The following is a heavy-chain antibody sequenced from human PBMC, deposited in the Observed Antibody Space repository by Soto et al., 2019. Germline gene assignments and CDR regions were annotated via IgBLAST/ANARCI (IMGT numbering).Heavy chain of an antibody. J-gene: IGHJ6*02. CDR1: GFTFSNFG. V-gene: IGHV3-33*01. Sequence: GGSLRLSCEASGFTFSNFGMNWVRQAPGKGLEWVARVWYDGSSKYYVDSVKGRFTISRDNSKETVYLQMNSLRAEDTGVYYCARETDSNYAGMDVWGQGTTVTVSS. CDR2: VWYDGSSK. CDR3: ARETDSNYAGMDV. D-gene: IGHD4-4*01.